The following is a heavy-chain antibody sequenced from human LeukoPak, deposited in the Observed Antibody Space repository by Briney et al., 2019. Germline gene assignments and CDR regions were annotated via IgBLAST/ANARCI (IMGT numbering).Heavy chain of an antibody. CDR1: GASINNNY. Sequence: SHSLSLTCTVSGASINNNYWNWVRQPPGKGMELLGYIYFTGSTHYNPSRKSRVSISLDRSTTQLSLNLSSLSAADTVMYYCARTRGFKADHKSFDYWGQGTLVTVSS. J-gene: IGHJ4*02. V-gene: IGHV4-59*07. D-gene: IGHD6-25*01. CDR2: IYFTGST. CDR3: ARTRGFKADHKSFDY.